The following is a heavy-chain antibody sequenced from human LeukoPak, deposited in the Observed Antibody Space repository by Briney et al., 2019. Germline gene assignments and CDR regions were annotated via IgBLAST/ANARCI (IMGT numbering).Heavy chain of an antibody. CDR1: GGSISSYY. CDR3: ARDYGDPYYYMDV. V-gene: IGHV4-59*01. D-gene: IGHD4-17*01. Sequence: SETLSLTCTVSGGSISSYYWSWIRQPPGKGLEWIGYIYYSGSTNYNPSLKSRVTISVDTSKNQFSLKLSSVTAADTAVYYCARDYGDPYYYMDVWGKGTTVTVSS. J-gene: IGHJ6*03. CDR2: IYYSGST.